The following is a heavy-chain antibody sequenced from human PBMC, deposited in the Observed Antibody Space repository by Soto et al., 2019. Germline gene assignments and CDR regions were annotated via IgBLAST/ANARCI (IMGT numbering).Heavy chain of an antibody. J-gene: IGHJ3*02. D-gene: IGHD3-22*01. CDR1: GYSFTSYW. CDR2: IYPGDSDT. V-gene: IGHV5-51*01. Sequence: PGESLKISCKGSGYSFTSYWIGWVRQMPGKGLEWMGIIYPGDSDTRYSPSFQGQVTISADKSISTAYLQWSSLKASDTAMYYRARQLDSSGYYWAIWGQGTMVTVSS. CDR3: ARQLDSSGYYWAI.